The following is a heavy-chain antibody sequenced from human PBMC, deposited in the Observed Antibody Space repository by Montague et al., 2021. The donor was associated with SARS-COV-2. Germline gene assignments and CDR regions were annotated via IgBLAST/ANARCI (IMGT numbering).Heavy chain of an antibody. CDR1: GGSFSGYY. J-gene: IGHJ6*02. V-gene: IGHV4-34*01. D-gene: IGHD1-20*01. Sequence: SETLSLTCAVYGGSFSGYYWSWIRQPPGKGLEWIGEINHSGSTNYNPSLKIRVTISVDTSKNQFSLKLSSVTAADTAVYYCARDQGYNWNYYYYYGMDVWGQGTTVTVSS. CDR2: INHSGST. CDR3: ARDQGYNWNYYYYYGMDV.